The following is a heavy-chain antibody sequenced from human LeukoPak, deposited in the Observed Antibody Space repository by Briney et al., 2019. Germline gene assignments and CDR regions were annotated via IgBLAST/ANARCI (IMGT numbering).Heavy chain of an antibody. CDR3: ATGASGSWDF. Sequence: PGGSLRLSCAASGFTFSRSWMSWVRQPPGKGLEWVANISPGGSTKYHMDSVKGRFTISRDNAKDSLYLEMSRLRDDDTAVYYCATGASGSWDFGGQGTLVTVSS. V-gene: IGHV3-7*03. CDR1: GFTFSRSW. CDR2: ISPGGSTK. J-gene: IGHJ4*02. D-gene: IGHD6-13*01.